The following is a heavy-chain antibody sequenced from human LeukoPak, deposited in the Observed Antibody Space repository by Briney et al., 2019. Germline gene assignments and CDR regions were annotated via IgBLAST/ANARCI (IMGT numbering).Heavy chain of an antibody. V-gene: IGHV1-46*01. CDR2: INPSDGST. CDR3: AREPGHSSCYFDY. CDR1: GYTFTSYY. J-gene: IGHJ4*02. Sequence: ASVTVSCKASGYTFTSYYIHWVRQAPGQGLEWMGIINPSDGSTNKAQKSQGRVTMTRATSTNRVYMELSSLRSEDTAVYYCAREPGHSSCYFDYWGQGALVTVSS. D-gene: IGHD3-9*01.